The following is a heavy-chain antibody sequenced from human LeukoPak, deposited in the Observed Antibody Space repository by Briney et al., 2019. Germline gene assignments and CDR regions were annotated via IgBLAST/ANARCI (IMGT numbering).Heavy chain of an antibody. D-gene: IGHD3-16*01. CDR2: ISWNSGTI. V-gene: IGHV3-9*01. Sequence: GRSLRLSCAASEFTFDDYAMHWVRQAPGKGLEWVSAISWNSGTIGYADSVKGRFTISRDNAKNSLYLQMNSLRTEDTALYYCANDSPSGGDAFDIWGQGTMVTVSS. CDR1: EFTFDDYA. J-gene: IGHJ3*02. CDR3: ANDSPSGGDAFDI.